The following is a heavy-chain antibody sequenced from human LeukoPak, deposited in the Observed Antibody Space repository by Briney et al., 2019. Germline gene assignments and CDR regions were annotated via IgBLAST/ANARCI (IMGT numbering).Heavy chain of an antibody. Sequence: PGGSLRLSCAASGFIFDDYGMSWVRQAPGKGLEWVSFIRYVGINKYYADSVKGRFTISRDNSKNTLYLQMNSLRAEDTAFYYCAINGGGDSGYGNFDYWGQGTLVTVSS. D-gene: IGHD5-12*01. CDR1: GFIFDDYG. V-gene: IGHV3-30*02. CDR3: AINGGGDSGYGNFDY. J-gene: IGHJ4*02. CDR2: IRYVGINK.